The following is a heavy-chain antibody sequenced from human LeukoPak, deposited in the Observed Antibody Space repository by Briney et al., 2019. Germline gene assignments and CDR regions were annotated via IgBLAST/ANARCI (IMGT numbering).Heavy chain of an antibody. CDR2: TYYRSKWYN. V-gene: IGHV6-1*01. Sequence: SQTLSLTCAISGDSVSSNSAAWNWIRQSPSRGLEWLGRTYYRSKWYNDYAVSVKSRITINPDTSKNQFSLQLNSVTPEDTAVYYCARETVVTVAYYYYYGMDVWGQGTTVTVSS. J-gene: IGHJ6*02. D-gene: IGHD4-23*01. CDR1: GDSVSSNSAA. CDR3: ARETVVTVAYYYYYGMDV.